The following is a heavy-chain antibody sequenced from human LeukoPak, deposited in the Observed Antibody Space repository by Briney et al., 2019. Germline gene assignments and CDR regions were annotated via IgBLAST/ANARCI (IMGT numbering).Heavy chain of an antibody. Sequence: GGSLRLSCAASGFTFSYYYMSWIRQAPGKGLEWVSSISSSSSYIYYADSVKGRFTISRDNAKNSLYLQMNSLRAEDTAVYYCARDRETTMIVVVITPPDVWGQGTTVTVSS. CDR2: ISSSSSYI. CDR1: GFTFSYYY. J-gene: IGHJ6*02. V-gene: IGHV3-11*06. CDR3: ARDRETTMIVVVITPPDV. D-gene: IGHD3-22*01.